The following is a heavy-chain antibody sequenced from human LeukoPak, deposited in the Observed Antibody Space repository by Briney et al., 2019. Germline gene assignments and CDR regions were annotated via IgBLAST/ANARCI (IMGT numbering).Heavy chain of an antibody. V-gene: IGHV3-21*01. CDR1: GFTFSTFS. Sequence: GGSLRLSCAASGFTFSTFSMNWVRQAPGKGLEWVPSISDSSTYIYYADSVKGRFTISRDNAKNSLYLEMNSLRAEDTAVYYCARQKTFQMATAHFDYWGQGTLVTVSS. CDR2: ISDSSTYI. J-gene: IGHJ4*02. CDR3: ARQKTFQMATAHFDY. D-gene: IGHD5-24*01.